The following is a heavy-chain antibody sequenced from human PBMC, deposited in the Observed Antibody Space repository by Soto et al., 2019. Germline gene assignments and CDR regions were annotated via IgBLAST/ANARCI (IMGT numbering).Heavy chain of an antibody. V-gene: IGHV3-33*01. CDR2: IWYDGSNK. CDR3: ARKNGDYFDY. J-gene: IGHJ4*02. D-gene: IGHD4-17*01. CDR1: GFTFRSYG. Sequence: QVQLVESGGGVVQPGRSLRLSCAASGFTFRSYGMHWVRQAPGKGLEWVAVIWYDGSNKYYADSVKGRFTISRDNSKNTLYLQMNSLRAEDTAVYYCARKNGDYFDYWGQGTQVTVSS.